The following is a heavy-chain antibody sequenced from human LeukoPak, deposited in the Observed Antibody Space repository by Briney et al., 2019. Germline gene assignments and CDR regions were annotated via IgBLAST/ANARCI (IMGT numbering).Heavy chain of an antibody. CDR1: GGALSGYY. CDR2: IHHSGST. D-gene: IGHD1-26*01. Sequence: PSETLSLTCTISGGALSGYYWNWIRQPPGKGPEWIGHIHHSGSTTYSPSLQSRLTISLDTPKNQLSLKLRSVTAADTAVYYCARDDGSDDHADFDIWGQGTMVTVSS. CDR3: ARDDGSDDHADFDI. J-gene: IGHJ3*02. V-gene: IGHV4-59*01.